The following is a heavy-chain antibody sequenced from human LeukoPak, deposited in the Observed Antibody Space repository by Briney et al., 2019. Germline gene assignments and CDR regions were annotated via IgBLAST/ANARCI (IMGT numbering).Heavy chain of an antibody. Sequence: PGRSLSLSCAPSRFTFTTFAITSVREAPGKGLEGVSLISESGANKHYADSVKGRFTISRDNSKNTLYLQMNSLRAEDTAVYYCAKSPYYYDSSGYLSWDAFDIWGEGTMVSVSS. J-gene: IGHJ3*02. CDR3: AKSPYYYDSSGYLSWDAFDI. V-gene: IGHV3-23*01. CDR1: RFTFTTFA. D-gene: IGHD3-22*01. CDR2: ISESGANK.